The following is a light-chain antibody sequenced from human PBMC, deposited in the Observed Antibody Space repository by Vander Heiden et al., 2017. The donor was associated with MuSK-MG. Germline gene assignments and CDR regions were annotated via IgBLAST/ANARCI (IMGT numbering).Light chain of an antibody. J-gene: IGLJ2*01. CDR1: SRAVGGYHY. Sequence: SALTQPPSASGSPGQSVTISCPGTSRAVGGYHYFSWYQQHPGKAPKLMIYEVSKRPSGGPERVSGSKAGNTASLTVSGLQAEEEADYYCSSYEGSNNLVCGGGTKLTVL. V-gene: IGLV2-8*01. CDR3: SSYEGSNNLV. CDR2: EVS.